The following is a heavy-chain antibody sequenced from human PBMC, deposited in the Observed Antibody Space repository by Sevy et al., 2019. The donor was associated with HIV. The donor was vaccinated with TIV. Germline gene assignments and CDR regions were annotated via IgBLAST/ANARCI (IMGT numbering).Heavy chain of an antibody. CDR3: ARDRNNYDSSGYPKGMDV. D-gene: IGHD3-22*01. V-gene: IGHV1-18*01. CDR2: ISGYNGDT. CDR1: GYTFIRNG. J-gene: IGHJ6*02. Sequence: ASVKVSCKDSGYTFIRNGITWVRQAPGQGLEWMGWISGYNGDTNYAQKFQGRVTMTTDTSTSTAYMELRSLRSDDTAVYYCARDRNNYDSSGYPKGMDVWGQGTTVTVSS.